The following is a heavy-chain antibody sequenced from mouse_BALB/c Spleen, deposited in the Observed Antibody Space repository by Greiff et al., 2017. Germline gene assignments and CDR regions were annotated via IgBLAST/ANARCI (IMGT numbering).Heavy chain of an antibody. CDR2: ISYSGST. CDR3: ARGAYYDYLYAMDY. D-gene: IGHD2-4*01. Sequence: EVKLVESGPGLVKPSQSLSLTCTVTGYSITSDYAWNWIRQFPGNKLEWMGYISYSGSTTYNSSLKSRISITRDTSKNQFFLQLNSVTTEDTATYYCARGAYYDYLYAMDYWGQGTSVTVSS. CDR1: GYSITSDYA. V-gene: IGHV3-2*02. J-gene: IGHJ4*01.